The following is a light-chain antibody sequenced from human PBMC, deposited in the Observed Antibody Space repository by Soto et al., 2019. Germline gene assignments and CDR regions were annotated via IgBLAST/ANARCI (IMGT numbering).Light chain of an antibody. CDR1: QSISSY. CDR3: QQSYSTWLT. Sequence: ILMSQDQYCYPTSVRASFTITVLASQSISSYLNWYQQKPGKSPKLLIYAASSLQSGVPSRFSRSGSGTDFTLTISSLQPEDFATYYCQQSYSTWLTFGQGTRLEI. V-gene: IGKV1-39*01. CDR2: AAS. J-gene: IGKJ5*01.